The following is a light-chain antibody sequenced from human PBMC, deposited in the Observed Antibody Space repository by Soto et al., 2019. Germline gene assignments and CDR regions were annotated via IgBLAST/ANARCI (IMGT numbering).Light chain of an antibody. V-gene: IGLV3-1*01. CDR2: QDT. CDR1: KLGDKF. J-gene: IGLJ2*01. Sequence: SYELTQPPSVSVSPGQTASITCSGDKLGDKFASWYQQKPGQSPLLVIYQDTKRPSGIPERFSGSNSGNTATLTISGTQALDEADYYCQAWDTRTAWRVVFGGGTKLTVL. CDR3: QAWDTRTAWRVV.